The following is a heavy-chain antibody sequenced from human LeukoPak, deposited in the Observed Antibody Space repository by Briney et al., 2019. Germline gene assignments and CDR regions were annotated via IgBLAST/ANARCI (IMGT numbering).Heavy chain of an antibody. CDR3: AKDGSRIVVVPAATPGAFDI. CDR2: IRYDGSNK. CDR1: GFTVSSNY. D-gene: IGHD2-2*01. Sequence: GGSLRLSCAASGFTVSSNYMSWVRQAPGKGLEWVAFIRYDGSNKYYADSVKGRFTISRDNSKNTLYLQMNSLRAEDTAVYYCAKDGSRIVVVPAATPGAFDIWGQGTMVTVSS. V-gene: IGHV3-30*02. J-gene: IGHJ3*02.